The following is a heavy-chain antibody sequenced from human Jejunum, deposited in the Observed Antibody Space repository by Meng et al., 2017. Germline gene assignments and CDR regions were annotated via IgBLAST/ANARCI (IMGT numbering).Heavy chain of an antibody. J-gene: IGHJ4*02. CDR2: INPINGDT. CDR1: GYTLTGSY. Sequence: ASVTVSCKASGYTLTGSYMHWVRQAPGQGLEWVGRINPINGDTNSAQKFQGRVTLTRDTSISTDYMELTSLGSDDTAVYYCARGFNYAYDYWGQGTLVTVSS. CDR3: ARGFNYAYDY. V-gene: IGHV1-2*06. D-gene: IGHD3-16*01.